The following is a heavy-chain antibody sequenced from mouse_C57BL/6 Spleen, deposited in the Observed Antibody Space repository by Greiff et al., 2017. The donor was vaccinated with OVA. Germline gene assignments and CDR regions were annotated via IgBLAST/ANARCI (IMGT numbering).Heavy chain of an antibody. D-gene: IGHD3-2*01. CDR2: ISYSGST. CDR3: ARAPTAGVFAY. V-gene: IGHV3-1*01. Sequence: EVKVVESGPGMVKPSQSLSLTCTVTGYSITSGYDWHWIRHFPGNKLEWMGYISYSGSTNYNPSLQSRISITHDTSKNHFFLKLNSVTTEDTATYYCARAPTAGVFAYWGQGTLVTVSA. J-gene: IGHJ3*01. CDR1: GYSITSGYD.